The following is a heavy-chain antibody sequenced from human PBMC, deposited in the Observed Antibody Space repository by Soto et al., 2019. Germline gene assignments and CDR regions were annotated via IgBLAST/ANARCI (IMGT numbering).Heavy chain of an antibody. J-gene: IGHJ4*02. D-gene: IGHD1-26*01. Sequence: QVQLVQSGAEVREPGASVKVSCKASGYSFTSLDINWVRQTAGQGLEWMGWMHPSTGRTGYAQKFQGRVTMTRDTSINTAYMELTTLTADDTAFYYCARGVSAGVDYWGQGNLVTVSS. CDR2: MHPSTGRT. CDR1: GYSFTSLD. V-gene: IGHV1-8*01. CDR3: ARGVSAGVDY.